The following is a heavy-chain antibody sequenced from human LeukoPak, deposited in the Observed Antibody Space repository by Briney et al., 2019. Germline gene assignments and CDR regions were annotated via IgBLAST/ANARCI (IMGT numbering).Heavy chain of an antibody. J-gene: IGHJ4*02. CDR1: GFTFSDYY. Sequence: PGGSLRLSCAASGFTFSDYYMSWVRQAPGKGLEWVGRIKSKTDGGTTDYAAPVKGRFTISRDDSKNTLYLQMNSLKTEDTAVYYCTTDALITFGGVIAYWGQGTLVTVSS. V-gene: IGHV3-15*01. CDR2: IKSKTDGGTT. CDR3: TTDALITFGGVIAY. D-gene: IGHD3-16*01.